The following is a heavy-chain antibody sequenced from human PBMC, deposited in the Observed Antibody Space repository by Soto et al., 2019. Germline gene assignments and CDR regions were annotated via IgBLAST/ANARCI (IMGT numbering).Heavy chain of an antibody. Sequence: QVQLVESGGGVVQPGRSLRLSCAASGFTFSRYAMDWVRQAPGKGLEWVAIISYDGKYRYYADSVKGRFTISRDNSKNTLYLEMNSLRAEDTALYYCVRPRCADSCSGAWNAFDIWGEGTMVTVSS. CDR1: GFTFSRYA. D-gene: IGHD2-15*01. V-gene: IGHV3-30*04. CDR2: ISYDGKYR. J-gene: IGHJ3*02. CDR3: VRPRCADSCSGAWNAFDI.